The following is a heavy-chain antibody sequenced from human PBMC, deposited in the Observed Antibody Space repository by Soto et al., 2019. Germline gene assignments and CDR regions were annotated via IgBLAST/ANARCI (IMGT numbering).Heavy chain of an antibody. V-gene: IGHV4-4*02. D-gene: IGHD3-3*01. CDR3: ARSRRTIFGVVYKTWFDP. CDR2: IYHSGST. J-gene: IGHJ5*02. CDR1: SGSISTSNW. Sequence: PSQTLSLTCAVSSGSISTSNWWRWVRQPPGKGLEWIGEIYHSGSTNYNPSLKRRVTISVYKSKNQFSLKLSSVTAADTAVYHCARSRRTIFGVVYKTWFDPWGRGTLVTVS.